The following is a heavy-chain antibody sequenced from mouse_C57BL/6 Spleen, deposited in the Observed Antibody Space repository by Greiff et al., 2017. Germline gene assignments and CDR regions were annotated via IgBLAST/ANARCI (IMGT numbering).Heavy chain of an antibody. V-gene: IGHV1-9*01. J-gene: IGHJ1*03. D-gene: IGHD2-4*01. CDR1: GYTFTGYW. CDR3: ARSVYYDYDGDWYFDV. Sequence: VQLQQSGAELMKPGASVKLSCKATGYTFTGYWIEWVKQRPGHGLEWIGEILPGSGSTNYNEKFKGKATLTSDTSSSTAYMQLSSLTSEDSAIYFCARSVYYDYDGDWYFDVWGTGTTVTVSS. CDR2: ILPGSGST.